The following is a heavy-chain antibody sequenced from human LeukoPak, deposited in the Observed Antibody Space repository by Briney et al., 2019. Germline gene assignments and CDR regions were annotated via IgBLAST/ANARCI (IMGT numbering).Heavy chain of an antibody. D-gene: IGHD2-15*01. CDR1: GGSISSYY. Sequence: SETLSLTCTVSGGSISSYYWSWIRQPPGKGLEWVGYTHYSGIASYNPSPKSRVTISLHTSNDRFSLKLSSVTAADTAVYFCARGLGYCSGRTCYSGNYWGRGTLVTVSS. V-gene: IGHV4-59*01. CDR3: ARGLGYCSGRTCYSGNY. J-gene: IGHJ4*01. CDR2: THYSGIA.